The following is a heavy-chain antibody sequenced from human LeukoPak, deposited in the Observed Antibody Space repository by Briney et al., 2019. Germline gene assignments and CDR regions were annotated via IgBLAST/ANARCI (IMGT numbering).Heavy chain of an antibody. Sequence: SETLSLTCTVSGGCISSSSYYWGWIRQPPGKGVEWIGEINHSGSTNYNPSLKSRVTISVDTSKNQFSLKLSSVTAADTAVYYCASLPPIGYCSSTSCSWGQGTLVTVSS. CDR1: GGCISSSSYY. CDR2: INHSGST. V-gene: IGHV4-39*07. J-gene: IGHJ5*02. CDR3: ASLPPIGYCSSTSCS. D-gene: IGHD2-2*01.